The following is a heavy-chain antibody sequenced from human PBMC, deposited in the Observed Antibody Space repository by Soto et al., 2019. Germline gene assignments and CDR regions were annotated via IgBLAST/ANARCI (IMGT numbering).Heavy chain of an antibody. V-gene: IGHV3-30-3*01. CDR2: ISYDGGNK. CDR3: ARGDREDIAVVIGVRPGEYGVDV. D-gene: IGHD2-15*01. CDR1: GFTFRNDA. Sequence: QVQLVESRGGVVQPGRSLRLSCAASGFTFRNDAMHWVRQAPGKGLECVAVISYDGGNKFYRDYVKGRFTISRDNSKNTLYLQINSLRYEDTAVYYCARGDREDIAVVIGVRPGEYGVDVWGQGTTVTVSS. J-gene: IGHJ6*02.